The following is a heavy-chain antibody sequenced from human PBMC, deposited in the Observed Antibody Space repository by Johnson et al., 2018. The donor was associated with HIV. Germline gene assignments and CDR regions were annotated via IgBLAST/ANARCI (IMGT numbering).Heavy chain of an antibody. CDR3: AREGGGVITFGGVIVPPGAFDI. CDR1: GFTFDDYA. Sequence: VPLVESGGGLVQPGRSLRLSCAASGFTFDDYAMHWVRQAPGKGLEWVSRINSEGSSTDSADSVKGRFTISRDNAKNTLYLQMNSLRAEDTAIYYCAREGGGVITFGGVIVPPGAFDIWGQGTMVTVSS. D-gene: IGHD3-16*02. J-gene: IGHJ3*02. V-gene: IGHV3-9*01. CDR2: INSEGSST.